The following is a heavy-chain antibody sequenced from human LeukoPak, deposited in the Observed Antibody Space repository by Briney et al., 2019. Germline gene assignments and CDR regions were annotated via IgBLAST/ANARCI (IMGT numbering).Heavy chain of an antibody. D-gene: IGHD2-15*01. J-gene: IGHJ4*02. V-gene: IGHV3-48*01. CDR2: ISSRSNTI. Sequence: GGSLRLSCAASGFTFSSYSMNWVRQAPGKALEWVSYISSRSNTIYYADSVKGRFTISRDNAKNSLYLQMNSLGAEDTAVYYCATYCSGGSCYLVTAYWGQGTLVTVSS. CDR1: GFTFSSYS. CDR3: ATYCSGGSCYLVTAY.